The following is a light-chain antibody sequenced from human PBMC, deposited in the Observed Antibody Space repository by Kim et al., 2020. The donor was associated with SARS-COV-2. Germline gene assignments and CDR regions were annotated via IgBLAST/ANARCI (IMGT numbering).Light chain of an antibody. CDR2: LNIDGSH. V-gene: IGLV4-69*01. Sequence: QLVLTQSPSASASLGASVKLTCTLSSGHSMYAIAWLQQQPEKGPRHLMKLNIDGSHTKGAGIPDRFSGSSSGAERYLIISNLQSEDEADYYCQTWGTGTWVFGGGTKLTVL. J-gene: IGLJ3*02. CDR1: SGHSMYA. CDR3: QTWGTGTWV.